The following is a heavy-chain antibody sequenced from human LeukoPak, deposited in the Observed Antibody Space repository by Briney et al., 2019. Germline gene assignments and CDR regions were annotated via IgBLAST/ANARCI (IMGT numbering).Heavy chain of an antibody. Sequence: SETLSLTCTVSGGSISSSSYYWGWIRQPPGKGLEWIGSIYYSGSTYYNPSLKSRVTISVDTSKNQFSLKLSSVTAADTAVYYCARDVGGGDAFDIWGQGTMVTVSS. V-gene: IGHV4-39*07. CDR3: ARDVGGGDAFDI. J-gene: IGHJ3*02. CDR1: GGSISSSSYY. D-gene: IGHD3-16*01. CDR2: IYYSGST.